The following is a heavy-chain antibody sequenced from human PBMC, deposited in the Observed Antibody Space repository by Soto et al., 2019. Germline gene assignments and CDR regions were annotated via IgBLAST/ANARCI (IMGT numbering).Heavy chain of an antibody. CDR3: ARAELELQGPPDY. CDR2: INAGNGNT. J-gene: IGHJ4*02. Sequence: ASVKVSCKASGYTFTSYAMHWVRQAPGQRLEWMGWINAGNGNTKYSQKFQGRVTMTRDTSTSTVYMELSSLRSEDTAVYYCARAELELQGPPDYWGQGTLVTVSS. V-gene: IGHV1-3*01. D-gene: IGHD1-7*01. CDR1: GYTFTSYA.